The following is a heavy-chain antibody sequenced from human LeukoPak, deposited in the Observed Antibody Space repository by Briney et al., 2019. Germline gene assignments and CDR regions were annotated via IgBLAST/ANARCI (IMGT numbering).Heavy chain of an antibody. Sequence: GGSLRLSCAASGFTFSSYGMSWVRQAPGKGLEWVSAISGSGGSTYYADSVKGRFTTSRDNSKNTLYLQMNSLRAEDTAVYYCAKGGGGSYSGWFDPWGQGTLVTVSS. CDR2: ISGSGGST. J-gene: IGHJ5*02. V-gene: IGHV3-23*01. CDR1: GFTFSSYG. CDR3: AKGGGGSYSGWFDP. D-gene: IGHD1-26*01.